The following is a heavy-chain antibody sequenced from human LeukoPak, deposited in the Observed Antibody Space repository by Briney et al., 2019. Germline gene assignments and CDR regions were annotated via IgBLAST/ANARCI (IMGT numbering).Heavy chain of an antibody. D-gene: IGHD6-13*01. CDR1: GYTFTSHD. Sequence: ASVKVACKASGYTFTSHDINWVRQATGQGLEWMGWMNPNSGNTGYAQKFQGRVTMTRNTSISTAYMELSSLRSEDTAVYYCARGSGYSSSLDFDYWGQGTLVTVSS. V-gene: IGHV1-8*01. CDR3: ARGSGYSSSLDFDY. J-gene: IGHJ4*02. CDR2: MNPNSGNT.